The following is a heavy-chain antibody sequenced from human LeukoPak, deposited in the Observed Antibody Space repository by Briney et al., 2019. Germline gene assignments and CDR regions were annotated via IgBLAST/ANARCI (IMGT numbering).Heavy chain of an antibody. CDR3: VRDPLEPAAISRPPDY. Sequence: SVKVSCKASGGTFSSYTISWVRQAPGQGLEWMGRIIPILGIANYAQKFQGRVTITADKSTSTAYMELSSLRSEDTAVYYCVRDPLEPAAISRPPDYWGQGTLVTVSS. V-gene: IGHV1-69*04. J-gene: IGHJ4*02. CDR2: IIPILGIA. CDR1: GGTFSSYT. D-gene: IGHD2-2*02.